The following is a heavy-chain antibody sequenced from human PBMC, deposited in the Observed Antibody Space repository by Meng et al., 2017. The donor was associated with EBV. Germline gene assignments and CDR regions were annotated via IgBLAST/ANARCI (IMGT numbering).Heavy chain of an antibody. D-gene: IGHD6-13*01. V-gene: IGHV3-33*01. CDR1: GSNFSSYG. CDR3: AVQQVDY. Sequence: VQPVDAGVVVGRLRGSLKFFLSRAGSNFSSYGMCWVRHAPGKGLTWVAVLWYDGSKKYYAFYVTRKFITSRDNSKKSQYLKMRGLRAENPYVYPCAVQQVDYWGQGTLVTVSS. J-gene: IGHJ4*02. CDR2: LWYDGSKK.